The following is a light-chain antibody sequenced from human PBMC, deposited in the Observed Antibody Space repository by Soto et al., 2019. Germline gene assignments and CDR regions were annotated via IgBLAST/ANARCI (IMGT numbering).Light chain of an antibody. CDR3: SSYAGHNNMV. J-gene: IGLJ2*01. V-gene: IGLV2-8*01. Sequence: QSALTQPPSASGSPGQSITISCTGTSSDVGDYDYVSWYQQLPGQAPTLIIYEVNKRPSGVPDRFSGSKSGNTASLTVSGLQAKDEADYYCSSYAGHNNMVFGGGTQLTVL. CDR1: SSDVGDYDY. CDR2: EVN.